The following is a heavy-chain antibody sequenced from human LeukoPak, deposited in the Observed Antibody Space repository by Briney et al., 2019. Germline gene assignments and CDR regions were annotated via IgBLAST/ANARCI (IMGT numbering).Heavy chain of an antibody. CDR3: ATDLNSSGWFYFDY. J-gene: IGHJ4*02. CDR2: FDPEDGET. CDR1: GYTLTELS. Sequence: GASVKVSCKVSGYTLTELSMHWVRQAPGKGLEWMGGFDPEDGETIYAQKFQGRVTMTEDTSTDTAYMELSSLRSEDTAVYYCATDLNSSGWFYFDYWGQGTLVTVSS. V-gene: IGHV1-24*01. D-gene: IGHD6-19*01.